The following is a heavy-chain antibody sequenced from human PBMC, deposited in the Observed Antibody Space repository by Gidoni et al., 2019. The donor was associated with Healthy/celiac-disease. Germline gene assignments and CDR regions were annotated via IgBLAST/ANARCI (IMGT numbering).Heavy chain of an antibody. J-gene: IGHJ4*02. CDR3: ARDDSSGYYYFDY. Sequence: QVQLVQSGAEVKKPGASVKVSCKASGYTFTSYAMHWVRQTAGQRLEWMGWINAGNGNTKYSQKFQGRVTITRDTSASTAYMELSSLRSEVTAVYYCARDDSSGYYYFDYWGQGTLVTVSS. CDR2: INAGNGNT. CDR1: GYTFTSYA. V-gene: IGHV1-3*01. D-gene: IGHD3-22*01.